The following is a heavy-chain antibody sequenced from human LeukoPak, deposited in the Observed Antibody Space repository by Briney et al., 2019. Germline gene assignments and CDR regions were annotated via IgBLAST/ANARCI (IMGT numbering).Heavy chain of an antibody. Sequence: QPGGSLRLSCAASGFTFSSYGMHWVRQAPGKGLEYLSAIYSDGSRTYYADSVKGRFTISRDNSKNTLYFEMSSLRVEDTAVYYCVKSPGSGWPVWGQGTLLTVSS. CDR2: IYSDGSRT. D-gene: IGHD6-19*01. V-gene: IGHV3-64D*06. CDR1: GFTFSSYG. CDR3: VKSPGSGWPV. J-gene: IGHJ4*02.